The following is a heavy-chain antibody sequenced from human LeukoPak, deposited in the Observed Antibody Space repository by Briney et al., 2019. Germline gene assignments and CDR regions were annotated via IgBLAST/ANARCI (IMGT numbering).Heavy chain of an antibody. J-gene: IGHJ4*02. V-gene: IGHV4-59*01. CDR3: ARSSSSPVTFDY. D-gene: IGHD6-6*01. CDR1: GGSISSYY. Sequence: SETLPLTCTVSGGSISSYYWSWIRQPPGKGLEWIGYIYYSGSTNYNPSLKSRVTISVDTSKNQFSLKLSSVTAADTAVYYCARSSSSPVTFDYWGQGTLVTVSS. CDR2: IYYSGST.